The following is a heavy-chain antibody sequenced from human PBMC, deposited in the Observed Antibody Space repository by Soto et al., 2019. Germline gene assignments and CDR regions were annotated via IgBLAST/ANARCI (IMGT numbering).Heavy chain of an antibody. CDR1: GGSFSGYY. J-gene: IGHJ4*02. CDR3: ARGRTYYHGVFDY. V-gene: IGHV4-34*01. CDR2: INHSGST. Sequence: QVQLQQWGAGLLKPSETLSLTCAVYGGSFSGYYWRWIRQPPGKGLEWIGEINHSGSTNYNPSLKSRVTISVDTSKDQFSLKLSSVTAADTAVYYCARGRTYYHGVFDYWGQGTLVNVSS. D-gene: IGHD2-2*01.